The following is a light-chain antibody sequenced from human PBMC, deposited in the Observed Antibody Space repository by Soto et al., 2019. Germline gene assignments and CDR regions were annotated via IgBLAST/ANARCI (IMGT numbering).Light chain of an antibody. J-gene: IGKJ5*01. CDR1: QDISSA. CDR3: QQTNRYPST. CDR2: VAS. Sequence: DVQLTHSPSFLSASVGDRVTITCRASQDISSALAWYQQKPGKAPKVLIHVASTLQSGVPSRFSGSGSGTEFTLTINNLQPEDFATYYCQQTNRYPSTFGQGTRLEIK. V-gene: IGKV1-9*01.